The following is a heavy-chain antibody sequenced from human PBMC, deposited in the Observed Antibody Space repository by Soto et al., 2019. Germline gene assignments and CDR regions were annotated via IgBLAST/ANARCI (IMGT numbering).Heavy chain of an antibody. Sequence: PSETLSLTCAVYGGSFGGYYWSWIRQPPGKGLEWIGEINHSGSTNYNPSLKSRVTISVDTSKNQFSLKLSSVTAADTAVYYCARDWDYGDLHWFDPWGQGTLVTVSS. CDR2: INHSGST. CDR3: ARDWDYGDLHWFDP. J-gene: IGHJ5*02. D-gene: IGHD4-17*01. CDR1: GGSFGGYY. V-gene: IGHV4-34*01.